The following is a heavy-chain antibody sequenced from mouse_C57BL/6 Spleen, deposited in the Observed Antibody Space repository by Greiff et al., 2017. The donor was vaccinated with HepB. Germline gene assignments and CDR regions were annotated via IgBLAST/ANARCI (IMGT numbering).Heavy chain of an antibody. J-gene: IGHJ2*01. CDR1: GYTFTSYW. CDR3: TRWALTGYYFDY. D-gene: IGHD4-1*01. CDR2: IYPGNSDT. V-gene: IGHV1-5*01. Sequence: EVKLQESGPVLARPGASVKMSCKTSGYTFTSYWMHWVKQRPGQGLEWIGAIYPGNSDTSYNQKFKGTAKLTAVTSASTAYMELSSLTNEDSAVYYCTRWALTGYYFDYWGQGTTLTVSS.